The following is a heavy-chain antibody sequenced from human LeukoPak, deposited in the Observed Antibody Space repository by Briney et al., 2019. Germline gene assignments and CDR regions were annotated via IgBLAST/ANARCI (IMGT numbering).Heavy chain of an antibody. CDR1: GGPITSHY. J-gene: IGHJ6*02. CDR3: ARSRVSGSYLDYHSGMDV. D-gene: IGHD1-26*01. V-gene: IGHV4-59*11. CDR2: VSFSGTT. Sequence: SAALSLTCTVSGGPITSHYWSWIRQPPGKGLEWIGYVSFSGTTKYSPSLNNRVTISRDTSQNQFFLRLNSVTAADTAVYFCARSRVSGSYLDYHSGMDVWGQGTTVIVSS.